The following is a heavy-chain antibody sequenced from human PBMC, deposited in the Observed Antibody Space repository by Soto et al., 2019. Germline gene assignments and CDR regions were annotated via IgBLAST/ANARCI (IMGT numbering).Heavy chain of an antibody. CDR2: IYNSGST. J-gene: IGHJ5*02. CDR3: ARAADFRWFDL. Sequence: QLQLQESGSGLVKPSQTLSLTCAVSGGSISSGAYSWSGLRQPPGKGMEWIGYIYNSGSTYYNPSLKSRVTISIYRSKNQFSLKLTSVTAADTDVYYCARAADFRWFDLWGHGTMVTVSS. CDR1: GGSISSGAYS. V-gene: IGHV4-30-2*01.